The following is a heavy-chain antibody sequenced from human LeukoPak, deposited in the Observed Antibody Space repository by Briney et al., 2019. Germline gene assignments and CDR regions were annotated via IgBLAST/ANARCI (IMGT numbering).Heavy chain of an antibody. CDR3: ARPPHHSSGHFIF. D-gene: IGHD3-22*01. J-gene: IGHJ1*01. CDR1: GFDVSSIF. Sequence: PGGSLRLSCAASGFDVSSIFLSWVRQAPGKGLEWIAVIYYDGITYFADSVKGRFTISRDNAKNTVYLQMNTLRDEDTAIYYCARPPHHSSGHFIFWGQGTLVAVSS. V-gene: IGHV3-53*01. CDR2: IYYDGIT.